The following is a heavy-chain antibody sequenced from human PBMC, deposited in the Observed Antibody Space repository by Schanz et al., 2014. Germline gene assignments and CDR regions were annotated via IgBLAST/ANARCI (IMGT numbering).Heavy chain of an antibody. CDR3: AKSYDTSGYSGFDY. CDR2: INGDGSST. J-gene: IGHJ4*02. Sequence: EVQLVESGGGLVQPGGSVRLSCAVSGFTFSSYAMSWVRQAPGKGPVWVSRINGDGSSTLYADSVKGRFTISRDNAKNTLYLQMNSLRTEDTAVYFCAKSYDTSGYSGFDYWGQGTLVTVSS. V-gene: IGHV3-74*02. CDR1: GFTFSSYA. D-gene: IGHD3-22*01.